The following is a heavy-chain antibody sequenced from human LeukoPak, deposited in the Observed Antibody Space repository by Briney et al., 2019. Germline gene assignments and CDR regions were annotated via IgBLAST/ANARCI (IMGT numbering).Heavy chain of an antibody. Sequence: GGSLRLSCAASGFTFSSYAMSWVRQAPGKGLEWVSATSGSGGSTCYADSVKGRFTISRDNSKNTLYLQMNSLRAEDTAVYYCAKVPRLDYYFDYWGQGTLVTVSS. CDR3: AKVPRLDYYFDY. D-gene: IGHD6-19*01. J-gene: IGHJ4*02. CDR1: GFTFSSYA. V-gene: IGHV3-23*01. CDR2: TSGSGGST.